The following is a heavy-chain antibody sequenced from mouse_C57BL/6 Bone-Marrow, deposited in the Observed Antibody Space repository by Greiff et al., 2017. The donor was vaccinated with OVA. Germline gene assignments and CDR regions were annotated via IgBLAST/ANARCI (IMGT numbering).Heavy chain of an antibody. D-gene: IGHD1-1*01. V-gene: IGHV1-55*01. CDR1: GYTFTSYW. Sequence: VQLQQPGAELVKPGASVKMSCKASGYTFTSYWITWVKQRPGQGLEWIGDIYPGSGSTNYAEKFKSKATLTVDTSSSTAYMQLSSLTSEDSAVYYCARPFYGSRGAWFAYWGQGTLVTVSA. J-gene: IGHJ3*01. CDR3: ARPFYGSRGAWFAY. CDR2: IYPGSGST.